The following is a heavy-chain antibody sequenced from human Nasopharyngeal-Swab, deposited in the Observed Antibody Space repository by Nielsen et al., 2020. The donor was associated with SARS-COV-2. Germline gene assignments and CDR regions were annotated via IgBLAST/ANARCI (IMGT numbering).Heavy chain of an antibody. CDR3: ARESAVAARRRWFDP. V-gene: IGHV4-4*07. Sequence: SEPLSLTCTVSGGSISSYYWGWIRQPAGKGLEWIGRIYTSGSTNYNPSLKSRVTMSVDTSKSQFSLKVSSVTAADTAVYYCARESAVAARRRWFDPWGQGTLVTVSS. CDR2: IYTSGST. CDR1: GGSISSYY. J-gene: IGHJ5*02. D-gene: IGHD6-6*01.